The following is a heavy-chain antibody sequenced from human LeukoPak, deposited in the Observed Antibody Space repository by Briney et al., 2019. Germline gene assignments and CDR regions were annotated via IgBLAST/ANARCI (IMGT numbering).Heavy chain of an antibody. Sequence: GASVKVSCKASGYTFTGYYMHWVRQAPGQGLEWMGWINPNSGGTNYAQKFQGRVTMTRDTSISTAYMELSRLRSGDTAVYYCARPRDSSGWSRNWFDPWGQGTLVTVSS. V-gene: IGHV1-2*02. CDR3: ARPRDSSGWSRNWFDP. D-gene: IGHD6-19*01. CDR1: GYTFTGYY. J-gene: IGHJ5*02. CDR2: INPNSGGT.